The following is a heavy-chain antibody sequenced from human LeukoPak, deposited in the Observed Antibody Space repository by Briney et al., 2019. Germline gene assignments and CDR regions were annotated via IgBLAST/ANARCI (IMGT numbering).Heavy chain of an antibody. J-gene: IGHJ4*02. D-gene: IGHD3-22*01. V-gene: IGHV3-23*01. CDR1: GFTFSSYA. CDR2: ISTSGGSS. CDR3: AIMHPYYDGSGYWVQ. Sequence: GESLRLSCAASGFTFSSYAMSWVRQAPGKGLEWVSGISTSGGSSTYADSVKGRFTISRDNPRNTLYMQMNSLRAEDTALYYCAIMHPYYDGSGYWVQWGQGTLVTVSS.